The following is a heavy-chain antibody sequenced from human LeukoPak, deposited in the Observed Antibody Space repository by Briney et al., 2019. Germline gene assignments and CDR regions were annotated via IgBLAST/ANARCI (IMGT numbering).Heavy chain of an antibody. CDR1: GFTFSGYW. Sequence: GGSLRLSRAASGFTFSGYWMSWVRQAPGKGLEWVANIGQDGNEAYYVDSVKGRFTITRDNARNSLYLQMNNLRAEDTAVYYCARVGGGYCSTSSCSRYYFDYWGQGTLVTVSS. CDR3: ARVGGGYCSTSSCSRYYFDY. J-gene: IGHJ4*02. D-gene: IGHD2-2*01. CDR2: IGQDGNEA. V-gene: IGHV3-7*01.